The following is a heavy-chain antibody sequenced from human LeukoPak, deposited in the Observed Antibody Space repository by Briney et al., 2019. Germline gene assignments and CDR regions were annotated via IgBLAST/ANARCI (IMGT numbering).Heavy chain of an antibody. Sequence: PSETLSLTCTVSGGSISSYYWTWIRQPPEKGLEWIGYIYYTGSAYYNPSLKSRVTISVDTSNNQFSLKLSSVTVADTAVYFCARVPPYSSGRGGFDPWGQGTLVTVSS. D-gene: IGHD6-19*01. J-gene: IGHJ5*02. CDR2: IYYTGSA. CDR1: GGSISSYY. CDR3: ARVPPYSSGRGGFDP. V-gene: IGHV4-59*01.